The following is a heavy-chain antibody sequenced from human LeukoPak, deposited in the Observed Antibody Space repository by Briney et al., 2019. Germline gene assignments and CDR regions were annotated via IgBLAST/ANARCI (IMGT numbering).Heavy chain of an antibody. CDR3: AMPREYSSSGFDY. Sequence: SQTLSLTCAVSGGSISSGGYSWSWVRQPPGKGLEWIGYIYHSGSTYYNPSLKSRVTISVDKSKNQFSLKLSSVTAADTAVYYCAMPREYSSSGFDYWGQGTLVTVSS. CDR1: GGSISSGGYS. V-gene: IGHV4-30-2*01. J-gene: IGHJ4*02. CDR2: IYHSGST. D-gene: IGHD6-13*01.